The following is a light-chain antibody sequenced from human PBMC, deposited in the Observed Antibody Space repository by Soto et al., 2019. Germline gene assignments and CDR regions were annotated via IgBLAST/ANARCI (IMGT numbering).Light chain of an antibody. V-gene: IGLV4-69*01. CDR1: SGHSSYA. Sequence: QLVLTQSPSASASLGASVKLTCTLSSGHSSYAIAWHQQQPEKGPRYLMKLNSDGSHSKGDGIPDRFSGSSSGAERYLTISSLQSEDESEYYCQAWDSGTVVFGGGTQLTVL. CDR2: LNSDGSH. CDR3: QAWDSGTVV. J-gene: IGLJ2*01.